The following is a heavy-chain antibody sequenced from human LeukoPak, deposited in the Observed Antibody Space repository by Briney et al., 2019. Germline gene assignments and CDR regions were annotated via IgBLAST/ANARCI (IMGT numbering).Heavy chain of an antibody. CDR1: GDPITSSSYN. CDR3: ARDLAVAGTGAFDI. D-gene: IGHD6-19*01. J-gene: IGHJ3*02. Sequence: PSETLSLTCTVSGDPITSSSYNWGWIRQPPEKGLQWIGSFYYSGNTYDNPSLKSRVSMSVDTSKNQFSLKLSSVTAADTAVYYCARDLAVAGTGAFDIWGQGTMVTVSS. V-gene: IGHV4-39*07. CDR2: FYYSGNT.